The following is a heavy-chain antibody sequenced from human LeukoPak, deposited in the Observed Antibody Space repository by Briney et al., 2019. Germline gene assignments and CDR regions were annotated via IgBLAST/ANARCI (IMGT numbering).Heavy chain of an antibody. V-gene: IGHV3-23*01. J-gene: IGHJ3*01. D-gene: IGHD4-11*01. Sequence: PGGSLRLSCAASGFSFNNYAIRWVRQAPGKGPEWVSVISCSGGTTFYADPVKGRFTITRDNSSNTLYLQMNSLRVGDTAIYYCAKGRTVLNDALDVWGQGTMVTVSS. CDR3: AKGRTVLNDALDV. CDR2: ISCSGGTT. CDR1: GFSFNNYA.